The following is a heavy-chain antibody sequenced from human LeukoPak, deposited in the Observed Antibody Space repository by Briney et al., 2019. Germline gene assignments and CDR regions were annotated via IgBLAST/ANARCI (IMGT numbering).Heavy chain of an antibody. CDR2: INHSGST. D-gene: IGHD6-13*01. CDR1: GGSFSGYY. J-gene: IGHJ4*02. V-gene: IGHV4-34*01. Sequence: SETLSLTCAVYGGSFSGYYWSWIRQPPGKGLEWIGEINHSGSTNYNPSLKSRVTMSVDTSKNQFSLKLSSVTAADTAVYYCARAIESQQLVDYYFDYWGQGTLVTVSS. CDR3: ARAIESQQLVDYYFDY.